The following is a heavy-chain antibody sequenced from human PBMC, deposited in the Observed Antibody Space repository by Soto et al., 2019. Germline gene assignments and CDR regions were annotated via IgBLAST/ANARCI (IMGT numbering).Heavy chain of an antibody. CDR2: IYPVDSDT. V-gene: IGHV5-51*01. CDR1: GYSYTNYW. Sequence: GESLKISCKGSGYSYTNYWIAWVRQMPGKGLEWMGIIYPVDSDTRYSPSFQGRVTISADKSITTAYLHWSSLKASDTAMYFCAREEWELGGHWFHPWGQGTLVTVSS. CDR3: AREEWELGGHWFHP. D-gene: IGHD1-26*01. J-gene: IGHJ5*02.